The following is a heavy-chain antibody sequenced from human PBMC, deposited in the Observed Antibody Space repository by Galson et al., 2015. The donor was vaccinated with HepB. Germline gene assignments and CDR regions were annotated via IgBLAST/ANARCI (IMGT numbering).Heavy chain of an antibody. CDR1: GFTFSSYR. V-gene: IGHV3-48*02. CDR3: TRDLGGGEGLDP. D-gene: IGHD1-26*01. J-gene: IGHJ5*02. CDR2: ISTSSNTI. Sequence: SLRLSCAASGFTFSSYRMNWVRQAPGKGLEWLSYISTSSNTIYYADSVRGRFTISRDNAKNSLFLQMNSLRDEDTAVYYCTRDLGGGEGLDPWGQGTLVTVSS.